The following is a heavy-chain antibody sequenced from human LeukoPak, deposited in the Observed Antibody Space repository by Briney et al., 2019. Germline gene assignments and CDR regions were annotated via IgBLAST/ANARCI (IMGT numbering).Heavy chain of an antibody. J-gene: IGHJ4*02. Sequence: SETLSLTCTVSGGSISSGGYYWSWIRQPAGKGLEWIGRIYTSGSTNYNPSLKSRVTISVDTSKNQFSLKLSSVTAADTAVYYCARAGPCSSTSCYSGPFDYWGQGTLVTVSS. D-gene: IGHD2-2*01. CDR2: IYTSGST. CDR1: GGSISSGGYY. CDR3: ARAGPCSSTSCYSGPFDY. V-gene: IGHV4-61*02.